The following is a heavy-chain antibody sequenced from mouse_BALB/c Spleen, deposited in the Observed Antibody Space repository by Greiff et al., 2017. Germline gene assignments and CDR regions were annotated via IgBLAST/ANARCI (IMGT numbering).Heavy chain of an antibody. CDR3: ARREDGAMDY. CDR1: GYTFTGYY. Sequence: QVQLKQSGPELVKPGASVRISCKASGYTFTGYYIHWVKQRPGQGLEWIGWIYPGNVNTKYNEKFKGKATLTADKSSSTAYMQLSSLTSEDSAVYFCARREDGAMDYWGQGTSVTVSS. V-gene: IGHV1S56*01. CDR2: IYPGNVNT. J-gene: IGHJ4*01.